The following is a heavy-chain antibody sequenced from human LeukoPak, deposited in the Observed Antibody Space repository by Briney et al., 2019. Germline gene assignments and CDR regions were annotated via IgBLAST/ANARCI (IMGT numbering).Heavy chain of an antibody. J-gene: IGHJ4*02. D-gene: IGHD6-19*01. CDR1: GFTFSNVW. CDR2: IRSKIHGETI. CDR3: AIEVSIAVTGNDY. V-gene: IGHV3-15*07. Sequence: GGSLRLSCAASGFTFSNVWMNWVRQAPGKGLEWVGRIRSKIHGETIAHAAPVRASFNISTDDSKNSMYLQLNSLTSESITVYYCAIEVSIAVTGNDYWGQGSLGTLPS.